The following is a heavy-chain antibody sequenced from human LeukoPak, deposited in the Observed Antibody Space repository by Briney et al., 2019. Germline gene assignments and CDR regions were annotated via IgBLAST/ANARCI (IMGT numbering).Heavy chain of an antibody. D-gene: IGHD5-12*01. J-gene: IGHJ4*02. CDR1: GFTFSSYG. V-gene: IGHV3-33*06. CDR2: IWYDGSNK. Sequence: GGSLRLSCAASGFTFSSYGMHWVRQAPGKGLEWVAVIWYDGSNKYYADSVKGRFTISRDNSKNTLYLQMNSLRAEDTAVYYCAKDSPAWLLPYYDYWGQGTLVTVSS. CDR3: AKDSPAWLLPYYDY.